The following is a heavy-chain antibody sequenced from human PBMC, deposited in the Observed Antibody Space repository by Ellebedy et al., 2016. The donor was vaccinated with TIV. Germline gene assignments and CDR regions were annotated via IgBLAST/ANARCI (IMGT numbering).Heavy chain of an antibody. Sequence: SETLSLXXTVSGGSISSYYWTWIRQRPGRGLEWIGYISNTGKTYYNSSLKSRVDVSLDTSENQFSLKLSSMTAADAAVYYCAREWQLLPYSVLNVWGQGTVVTVSS. CDR1: GGSISSYY. CDR2: ISNTGKT. D-gene: IGHD3-22*01. CDR3: AREWQLLPYSVLNV. V-gene: IGHV4-59*06. J-gene: IGHJ3*01.